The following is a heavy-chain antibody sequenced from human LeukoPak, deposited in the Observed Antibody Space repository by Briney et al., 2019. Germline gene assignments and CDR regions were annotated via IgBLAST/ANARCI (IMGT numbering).Heavy chain of an antibody. V-gene: IGHV4-4*02. CDR3: ARETPELPSYDAFDI. D-gene: IGHD1-14*01. CDR1: GGSISSSNW. CDR2: IYYSGST. Sequence: SETLSLTCAVSGGSISSSNWWSWVRQPPGKGLEWIGEIYYSGSTNYNPSLKSRVTISVDTSKNQFSLKLSSVTAADTAVYYCARETPELPSYDAFDIWGQGTMVTVSS. J-gene: IGHJ3*02.